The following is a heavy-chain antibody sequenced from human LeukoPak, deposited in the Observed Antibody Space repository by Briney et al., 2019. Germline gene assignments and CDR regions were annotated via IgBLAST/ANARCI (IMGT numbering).Heavy chain of an antibody. CDR1: GFTFSDYY. D-gene: IGHD6-13*01. CDR3: ARGSRSSWNRYYFDY. CDR2: ISGSYII. V-gene: IGHV3-11*04. J-gene: IGHJ4*02. Sequence: GGSLRLSCAASGFTFSDYYMSWIRQAPGKGLEWVAYISGSYIIYYADSVKGRFTISRDNAKNSLYLQMNSLRTEDTAVYYCARGSRSSWNRYYFDYWGQGTLVTVSS.